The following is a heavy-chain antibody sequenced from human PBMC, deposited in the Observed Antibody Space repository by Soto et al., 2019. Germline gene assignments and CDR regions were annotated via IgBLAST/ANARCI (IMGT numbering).Heavy chain of an antibody. J-gene: IGHJ4*02. CDR1: GYTFTSYA. CDR2: INAGNGNT. V-gene: IGHV1-3*01. D-gene: IGHD6-19*01. CDR3: ARVRRSGWYFDY. Sequence: ASVKVSCKASGYTFTSYAIHWVRQAPGQRLEWMGWINAGNGNTKYSQNFQGRVTITRDTSATTAYMELSSLRSEDTAVYYCARVRRSGWYFDYWGQGTLVTVYS.